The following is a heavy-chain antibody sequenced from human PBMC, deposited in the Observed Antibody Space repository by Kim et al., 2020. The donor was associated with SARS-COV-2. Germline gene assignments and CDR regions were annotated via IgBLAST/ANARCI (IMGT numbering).Heavy chain of an antibody. V-gene: IGHV3-23*01. CDR1: GFTFSSYA. CDR2: ISGSGGST. Sequence: GGSLRLSCAASGFTFSSYAMSWVRQAPGKGLEWVSAISGSGGSTYYADSVKGRFTISRDNSKNTLYLQMNSLRAEDTAVYYCARDGTYYYYGMDVWGQGTTVTVSS. J-gene: IGHJ6*02. D-gene: IGHD6-13*01. CDR3: ARDGTYYYYGMDV.